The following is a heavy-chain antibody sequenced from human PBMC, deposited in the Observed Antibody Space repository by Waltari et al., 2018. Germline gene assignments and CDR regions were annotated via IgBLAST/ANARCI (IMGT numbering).Heavy chain of an antibody. CDR3: ARGQASEIATMRDIYYFDY. D-gene: IGHD1-26*01. Sequence: QVQLQQWGAGLLKPSETLSLTCAVYGGSFSGYYWSWIRQPPGKGLEWMGEINHSERTQYSPSPKYRVTISVGTSMNRVSLKLSLLTAPDTAVYYCARGQASEIATMRDIYYFDYWGQGTLVTVSS. CDR2: INHSERT. V-gene: IGHV4-34*01. J-gene: IGHJ4*02. CDR1: GGSFSGYY.